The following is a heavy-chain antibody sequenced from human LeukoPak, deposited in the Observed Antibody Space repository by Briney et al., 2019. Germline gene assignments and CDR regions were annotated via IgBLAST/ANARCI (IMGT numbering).Heavy chain of an antibody. Sequence: SETLSLTCTVSGGSISSYYWSWIRQPAGKGLEWIGRIYTSGSTNYNPSLKSRVTMSVDTSKNQFSLKLSSVTAADTAVYYCARERRDYGEPYYFDYWGQGTLVTVSS. CDR3: ARERRDYGEPYYFDY. J-gene: IGHJ4*02. V-gene: IGHV4-4*07. D-gene: IGHD4-17*01. CDR2: IYTSGST. CDR1: GGSISSYY.